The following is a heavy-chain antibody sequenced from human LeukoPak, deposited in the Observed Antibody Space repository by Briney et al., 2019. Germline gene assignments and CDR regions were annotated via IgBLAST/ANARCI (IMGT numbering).Heavy chain of an antibody. CDR3: ARGVVVVAATPPWFDP. Sequence: GGSLRLSCAASGFTFTTYWMSWVRQAPGKGLEWVSYISSSSSTIYYADSVKGRFAISRDNAKNSLYLRMNSLRAEDTAVYYCARGVVVVAATPPWFDPWGQGTLVTVSS. D-gene: IGHD2-15*01. V-gene: IGHV3-48*01. J-gene: IGHJ5*02. CDR2: ISSSSSTI. CDR1: GFTFTTYW.